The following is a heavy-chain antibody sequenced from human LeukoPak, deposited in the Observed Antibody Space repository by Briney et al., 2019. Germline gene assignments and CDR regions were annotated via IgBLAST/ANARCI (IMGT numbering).Heavy chain of an antibody. D-gene: IGHD3-10*01. CDR3: ARWFGELSRNYYYYYYMDV. V-gene: IGHV1-69*01. CDR2: IIPIFGTA. J-gene: IGHJ6*03. CDR1: GGTFSSYA. Sequence: SVKVSCKASGGTFSSYAISWVRQAPGQGLEWMGGIIPIFGTANYAQKFQGRVTITADESTSTAYMELSSLRSEDTAVPYCARWFGELSRNYYYYYYMDVWGKGTTVTVSS.